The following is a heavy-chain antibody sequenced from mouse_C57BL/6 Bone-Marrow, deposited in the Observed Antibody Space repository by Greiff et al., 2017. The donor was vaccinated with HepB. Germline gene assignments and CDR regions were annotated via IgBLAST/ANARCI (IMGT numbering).Heavy chain of an antibody. D-gene: IGHD1-1*01. J-gene: IGHJ2*01. CDR2: IWTGGGT. CDR3: ARNNIYYYGSSHYFDY. Sequence: VQVVESGPGLVAPSQRLSIPCTVSGFSLTSYAISWVRQPPGKGLEWLGVIWTGGGTNYNSALKSRLSISKDNSKSQVFLKMNSLQTDDTARYYCARNNIYYYGSSHYFDYWGQGTTLTVSS. CDR1: GFSLTSYA. V-gene: IGHV2-9-1*01.